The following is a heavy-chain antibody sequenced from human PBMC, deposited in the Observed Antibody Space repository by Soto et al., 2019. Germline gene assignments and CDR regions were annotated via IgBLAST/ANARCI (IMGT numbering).Heavy chain of an antibody. J-gene: IGHJ6*02. CDR2: IYPGDSDT. CDR3: GRLLSPDIVVVTEKGYYGMDV. V-gene: IGHV5-51*01. Sequence: PGESLKISCKGSGYSFTSYWIGWVRQMPGKGLEWMGIIYPGDSDTRYSPSFQGQVTISADKSISTAYLQWSSLKASDTAMYYCGRLLSPDIVVVTEKGYYGMDVWGQGTTVTVSS. D-gene: IGHD2-21*02. CDR1: GYSFTSYW.